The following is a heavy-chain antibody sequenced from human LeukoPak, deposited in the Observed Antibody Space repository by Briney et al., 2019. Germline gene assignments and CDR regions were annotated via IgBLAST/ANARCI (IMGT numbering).Heavy chain of an antibody. J-gene: IGHJ4*02. V-gene: IGHV4-59*06. CDR2: IYYSGST. CDR3: ARGYSGSSDY. Sequence: PSETLSLTCTVSGGGLSYYWGWIRQPPGKGLEWIGYIYYSGSTYYNPSLKSRVTISVDTSKNQFSLKLSSVTAADTAVYYCARGYSGSSDYWGQGTLVTVSS. D-gene: IGHD1-26*01. CDR1: GGGLSYY.